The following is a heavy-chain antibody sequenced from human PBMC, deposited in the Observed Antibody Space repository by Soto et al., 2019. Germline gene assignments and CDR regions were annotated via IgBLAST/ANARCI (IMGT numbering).Heavy chain of an antibody. CDR1: GFSFSDYS. V-gene: IGHV3-48*02. J-gene: IGHJ4*02. CDR3: ARLPKGSLVTA. Sequence: GGSLRLSXVASGFSFSDYSMNWVRQAPGKGLQWVSYISSSSDNTYYADSVKGRFTVSRDNAKNALFLQMNSLRDDETATYYCARLPKGSLVTAWGQGTRVTVS. CDR2: ISSSSDNT. D-gene: IGHD2-21*02.